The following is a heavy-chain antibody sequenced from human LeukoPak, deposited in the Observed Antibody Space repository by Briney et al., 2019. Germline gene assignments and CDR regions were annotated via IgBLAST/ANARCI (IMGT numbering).Heavy chain of an antibody. CDR3: VKDQMTTTRTGGDY. J-gene: IGHJ4*02. CDR1: GFTFSSYA. V-gene: IGHV3-23*01. D-gene: IGHD4-11*01. Sequence: GGSLRLSCAASGFTFSSYAMSWVRQAPGKGLEWVSGISGSDGSTNYADSVKGRFTISRENSKNTLYLQMNSLRAEDTAVYYCVKDQMTTTRTGGDYWGQGTQVTVSS. CDR2: ISGSDGST.